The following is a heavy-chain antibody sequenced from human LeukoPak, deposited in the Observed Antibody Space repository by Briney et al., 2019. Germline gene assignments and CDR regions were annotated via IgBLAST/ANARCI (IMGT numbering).Heavy chain of an antibody. J-gene: IGHJ4*02. CDR3: ASLYSGYDRYFDY. CDR2: IYYSGST. D-gene: IGHD5-12*01. Sequence: SETLSLTCTVSGGSISNYYWSWIRQPPGEGLEWIGYIYYSGSTNYNPSLKSRVTISVDTSKNQFSLKLSSVTAADTAVYYCASLYSGYDRYFDYWGQGTLVTVSS. CDR1: GGSISNYY. V-gene: IGHV4-59*12.